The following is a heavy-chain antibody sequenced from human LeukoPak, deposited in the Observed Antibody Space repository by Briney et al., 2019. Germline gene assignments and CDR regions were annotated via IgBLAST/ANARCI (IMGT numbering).Heavy chain of an antibody. D-gene: IGHD2-21*01. Sequence: ASVKVSCKASGYTFTGYYMHWVRQAPGQGLEWMGRINPNSGGTNYAQKFQGRVTMTRDTSISTAYMELSRLRSDDTAVYYCARDFPPILWGYHYYGMDVWGQGTTVTVSS. J-gene: IGHJ6*02. CDR1: GYTFTGYY. CDR2: INPNSGGT. CDR3: ARDFPPILWGYHYYGMDV. V-gene: IGHV1-2*06.